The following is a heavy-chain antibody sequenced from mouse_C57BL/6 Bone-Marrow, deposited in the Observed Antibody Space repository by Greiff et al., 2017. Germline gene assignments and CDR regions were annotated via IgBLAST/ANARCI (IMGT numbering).Heavy chain of an antibody. CDR3: AREGGYEFAY. CDR1: GYTFTSYG. CDR2: IYPRSGNT. D-gene: IGHD2-2*01. V-gene: IGHV1-81*01. Sequence: QVQLQQPGAELVKPGASVKLSCKASGYTFTSYGISWVKQRTGQGLEWIGEIYPRSGNTYYNEKFKGKATLTADKSSSTAYMELRSLTSEDSAVYFCAREGGYEFAYWGQGTLVTVSA. J-gene: IGHJ3*01.